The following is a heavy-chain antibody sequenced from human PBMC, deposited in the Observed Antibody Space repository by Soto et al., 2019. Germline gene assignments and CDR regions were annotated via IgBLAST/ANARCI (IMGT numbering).Heavy chain of an antibody. J-gene: IGHJ6*01. CDR3: ERHDQELSSMEV. V-gene: IGHV5-51*01. CDR1: RYSFTSYW. CDR2: IYPGDSDT. D-gene: IGHD1-7*01. Sequence: PGESLKISYKGSRYSFTSYWLGCVRQIAGKDLEWVGIIYPGDSDTRYSRSFQGKVTISADKSIRTAYLQWRSLKASDTAMYYCERHDQELSSMEVWGQGTTVTVSS.